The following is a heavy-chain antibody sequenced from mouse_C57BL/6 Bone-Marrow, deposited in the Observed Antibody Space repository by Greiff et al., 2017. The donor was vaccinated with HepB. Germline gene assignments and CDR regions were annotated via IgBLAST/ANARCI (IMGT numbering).Heavy chain of an antibody. Sequence: EVKLVESGGGLVKPGASLKLSCAASGFTFSDYGMHWVRQAPEKGLEWVAYISSGSSTIYYADTVKGRFTISRDNAKNTLFLQVTRLRSEDTAMYYWARTVVARRWYFDVWGTETTVTVSS. V-gene: IGHV5-17*01. CDR2: ISSGSSTI. J-gene: IGHJ1*03. CDR3: ARTVVARRWYFDV. CDR1: GFTFSDYG. D-gene: IGHD1-1*01.